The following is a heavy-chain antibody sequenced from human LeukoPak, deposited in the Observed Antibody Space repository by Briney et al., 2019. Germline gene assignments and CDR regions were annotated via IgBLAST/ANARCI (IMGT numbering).Heavy chain of an antibody. V-gene: IGHV3-9*01. J-gene: IGHJ3*02. CDR1: GFTFGDYA. Sequence: GGSLRLSCAASGFTFGDYAMHWVRQAPGKGLEWVSGISWNSGSIGYADSVKGRFTISRDNAKNSLYLQMNSLRAEDTALYYCAKVLPPGDDAFDIWGQGTMVTVSS. D-gene: IGHD3-10*01. CDR2: ISWNSGSI. CDR3: AKVLPPGDDAFDI.